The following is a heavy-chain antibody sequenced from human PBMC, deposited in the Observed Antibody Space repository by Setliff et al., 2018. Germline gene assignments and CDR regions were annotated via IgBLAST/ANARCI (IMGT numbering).Heavy chain of an antibody. V-gene: IGHV4-38-2*02. Sequence: SETLSLTCTVSGYSISSGYYWGWIRQPPGKGLEWIGSIYHSGSTYYNPSLKSRVTISVDTSKNQFSLKLSSVTAADTAVYYCARDSAPSYYYDSSGYPFDPWGQGTLVTVSS. CDR2: IYHSGST. CDR1: GYSISSGYY. D-gene: IGHD3-22*01. J-gene: IGHJ5*02. CDR3: ARDSAPSYYYDSSGYPFDP.